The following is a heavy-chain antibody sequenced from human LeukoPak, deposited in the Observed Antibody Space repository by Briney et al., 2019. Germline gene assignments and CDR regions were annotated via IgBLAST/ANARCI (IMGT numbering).Heavy chain of an antibody. CDR3: ASWPGGWYGEDS. CDR1: GGSINSSSSY. J-gene: IGHJ4*02. V-gene: IGHV4-39*07. Sequence: SETLSLTCTVSGGSINSSSSYWGWIRQPPGKGLEWIGSIYYSGSTYYNPSLKSRVTISVDTSKNQFSLKLSSVTAADTAVYYCASWPGGWYGEDSWGQGTLVTVSS. CDR2: IYYSGST. D-gene: IGHD6-19*01.